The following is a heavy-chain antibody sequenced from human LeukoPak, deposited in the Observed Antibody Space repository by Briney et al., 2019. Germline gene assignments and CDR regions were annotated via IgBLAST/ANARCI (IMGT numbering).Heavy chain of an antibody. CDR1: GFSFSSYG. CDR3: ARSRSGSPGKDY. V-gene: IGHV3-30*02. Sequence: AGGSLRLSCAGSGFSFSSYGMHWVRQAPGKGLEWMAFIRSDGSNKYYADSVKGRFTISRDNSKNTLYLRMNSLRAEDTAVYYCARSRSGSPGKDYWGQGTLVTVSS. D-gene: IGHD1-26*01. J-gene: IGHJ4*02. CDR2: IRSDGSNK.